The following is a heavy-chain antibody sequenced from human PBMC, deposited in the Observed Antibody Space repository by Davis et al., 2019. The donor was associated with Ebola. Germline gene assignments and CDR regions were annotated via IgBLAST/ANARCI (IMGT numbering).Heavy chain of an antibody. J-gene: IGHJ4*02. D-gene: IGHD1-1*01. CDR3: AKDLGTSGIVDY. Sequence: GESLKISCAASGFSVSDKYMSWVRQAPGKGLEWVSVISASAGSTFYADSVKGRFTISRDNSKNTLYLQMNSLRGEDTAIYYCAKDLGTSGIVDYWGQGTLVTVSS. V-gene: IGHV3-23*01. CDR1: GFSVSDKY. CDR2: ISASAGST.